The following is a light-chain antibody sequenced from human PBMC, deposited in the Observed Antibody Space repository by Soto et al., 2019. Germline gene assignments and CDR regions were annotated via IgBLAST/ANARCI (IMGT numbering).Light chain of an antibody. Sequence: QSALTQPASVSGSPGQSITISCTGTSSDIGTYNYVSWYQQHPGKALKLMIFEVTNRPSGVSNRFSGSKSGNTASLTISGLQPEDDADYYCSSYTGSSTLVFGGGTKLTVL. CDR2: EVT. J-gene: IGLJ2*01. V-gene: IGLV2-14*01. CDR1: SSDIGTYNY. CDR3: SSYTGSSTLV.